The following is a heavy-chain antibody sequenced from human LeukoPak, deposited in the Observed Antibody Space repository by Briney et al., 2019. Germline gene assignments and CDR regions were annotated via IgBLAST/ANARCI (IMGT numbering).Heavy chain of an antibody. J-gene: IGHJ4*02. CDR3: ARGSSGWIY. Sequence: GGSLRLSCAASGFTFSSYAMSWVRQAPGKGLEWVSVIYSGGSTYYADSVKGRFTISRDNSKNTLYLQMNSLRAEDTAVYYCARGSSGWIYWGQGTLVTVSS. V-gene: IGHV3-66*01. CDR2: IYSGGST. D-gene: IGHD6-19*01. CDR1: GFTFSSYA.